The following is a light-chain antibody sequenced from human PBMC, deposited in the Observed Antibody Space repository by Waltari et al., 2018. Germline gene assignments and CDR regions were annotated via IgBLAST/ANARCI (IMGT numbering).Light chain of an antibody. Sequence: IEMTHSPGTLSLSPGERAILACRASQSIGPNLASYKQKPGQGPRLLIHGASTRATGVAARFSGSGSGTEFTLTISSLQSEDFAVYFCQQYNYWPPTFGPGTKVEIK. CDR2: GAS. CDR1: QSIGPN. J-gene: IGKJ3*01. V-gene: IGKV3-15*01. CDR3: QQYNYWPPT.